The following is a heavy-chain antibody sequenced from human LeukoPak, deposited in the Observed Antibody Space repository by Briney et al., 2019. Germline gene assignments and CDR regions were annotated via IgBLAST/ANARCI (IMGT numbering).Heavy chain of an antibody. CDR1: GDSVSSNSAA. CDR2: TYYRSKWYN. CDR3: ARYAPLGPYSSSWQRFDY. D-gene: IGHD6-13*01. Sequence: TSQTLSLTCAISGDSVSSNSAAWNWIRQSPSRGLEWLGRTYYRSKWYNDYAVSVKSRITINPDTSKNQFSLQLNSVTPEYTAVYYCARYAPLGPYSSSWQRFDYWGQGTPVTVSS. V-gene: IGHV6-1*01. J-gene: IGHJ4*02.